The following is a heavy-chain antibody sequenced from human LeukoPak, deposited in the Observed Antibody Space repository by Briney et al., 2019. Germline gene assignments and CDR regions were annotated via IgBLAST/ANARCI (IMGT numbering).Heavy chain of an antibody. D-gene: IGHD1-26*01. Sequence: PGGSLRLSCAVSGFTFSDYYMSWVRQAPGKGLEWVSYISSTSTYTNYADSVKSRFTISRDNAKNSLYLQMSSLRAEDTAVYYCARREARIFDYWGQGTLVTVSS. CDR1: GFTFSDYY. V-gene: IGHV3-11*03. CDR2: ISSTSTYT. J-gene: IGHJ4*02. CDR3: ARREARIFDY.